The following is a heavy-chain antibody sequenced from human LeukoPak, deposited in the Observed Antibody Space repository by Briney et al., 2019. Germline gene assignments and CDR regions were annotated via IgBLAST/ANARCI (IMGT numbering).Heavy chain of an antibody. CDR3: ARVGELYTSRASFDY. V-gene: IGHV3-53*01. CDR1: GFTVSSNY. Sequence: GGSLRLSCAASGFTVSSNYVSWVRQAPGKGLEWVSVIHSDGKTYYADSVKGRFTISRDSSQNTLYLQMNSLRAEDTAVYYCARVGELYTSRASFDYWGQGTLVTVSS. J-gene: IGHJ4*02. CDR2: IHSDGKT. D-gene: IGHD3-16*01.